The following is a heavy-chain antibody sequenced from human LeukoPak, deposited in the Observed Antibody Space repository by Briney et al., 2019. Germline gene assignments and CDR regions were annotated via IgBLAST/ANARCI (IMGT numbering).Heavy chain of an antibody. CDR3: ARGVSGRTHYFDY. D-gene: IGHD1-26*01. J-gene: IGHJ4*02. Sequence: SETLSLTCTVSGGYISSGRYYWSWIRQPAGKGLEWIGRIYTSGSTNYNPSLKSRVTISIDQSKNQFSLKLSSVTAAVTAVYYCARGVSGRTHYFDYWGQGTLVTVSS. CDR1: GGYISSGRYY. V-gene: IGHV4-61*02. CDR2: IYTSGST.